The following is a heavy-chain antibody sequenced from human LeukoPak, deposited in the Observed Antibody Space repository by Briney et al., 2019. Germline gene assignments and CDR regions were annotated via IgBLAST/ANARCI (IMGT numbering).Heavy chain of an antibody. CDR3: ARDDARWEVPFDY. V-gene: IGHV3-7*01. CDR2: IKQDGSEK. D-gene: IGHD1-26*01. Sequence: PGRSLRLSCAASGFTFSSYAMHWVRQAPGKGLEWVASIKQDGSEKKYVDSVKGRFTISRDNAKNSLYLQMNSLRAEDTAVYYCARDDARWEVPFDYWGQGSLVTVSS. J-gene: IGHJ4*02. CDR1: GFTFSSYA.